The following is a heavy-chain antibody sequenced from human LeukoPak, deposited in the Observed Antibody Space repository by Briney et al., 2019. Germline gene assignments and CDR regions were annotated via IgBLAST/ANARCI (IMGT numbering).Heavy chain of an antibody. D-gene: IGHD1-7*01. CDR2: INHSGST. Sequence: SETLSLTCAVYGGSFSGYYWSWIRQPPGKGLEWIGEINHSGSTNYNPSLNSRVSMSLNTSKNQFSLRLSSVTAADTAVYFCVRSETIWYYFDYWGQGRLVTVSS. CDR1: GGSFSGYY. J-gene: IGHJ4*02. V-gene: IGHV4-34*01. CDR3: VRSETIWYYFDY.